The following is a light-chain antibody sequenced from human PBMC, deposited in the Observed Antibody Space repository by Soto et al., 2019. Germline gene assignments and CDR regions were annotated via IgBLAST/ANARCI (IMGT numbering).Light chain of an antibody. J-gene: IGLJ2*01. CDR1: SGSIASNY. V-gene: IGLV6-57*04. CDR2: EDN. CDR3: QSYDSSNVV. Sequence: NFMLTQPHSVSESPGKTVTSSCTRSSGSIASNYVQWYQQRPGSAPTTVIYEDNQRPSGVPDRFSGSIDSSSNSASLFISGLKTEDEADYYCQSYDSSNVVFGGGTKLTVL.